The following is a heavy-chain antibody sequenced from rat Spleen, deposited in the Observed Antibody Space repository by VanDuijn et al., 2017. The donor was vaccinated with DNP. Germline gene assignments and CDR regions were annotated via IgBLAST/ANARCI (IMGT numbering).Heavy chain of an antibody. CDR2: ITSSGGST. J-gene: IGHJ1*01. V-gene: IGHV5-31*01. CDR1: GFTFNIYW. Sequence: EVQLVESGGGVVQPGGSMKLSCVASGFTFNIYWMAWIRQVPGRGLEWVASITSSGGSTYYPDSVKGRCTISRDNAKNTLYLQMNSLRSEDTATYYCARGSGERYWSFDFWGPGTMVTVSS. CDR3: ARGSGERYWSFDF. D-gene: IGHD4-3*01.